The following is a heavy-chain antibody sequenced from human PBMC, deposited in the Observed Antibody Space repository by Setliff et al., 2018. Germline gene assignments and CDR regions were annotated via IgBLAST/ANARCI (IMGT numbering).Heavy chain of an antibody. CDR2: MYYGGGGST. J-gene: IGHJ6*03. CDR1: GASVSGNIYY. Sequence: PSETLSLTCTVYGASVSGNIYYWGWSRQTPGKGLEWIGSMYYGGGGSTYYNASRKSRVTISVDTSKNQFSLKLNSVTAADTAVYYCATRKSSGRLYYMDVWGKGTTVTVSS. CDR3: ATRKSSGRLYYMDV. D-gene: IGHD1-26*01. V-gene: IGHV4-39*07.